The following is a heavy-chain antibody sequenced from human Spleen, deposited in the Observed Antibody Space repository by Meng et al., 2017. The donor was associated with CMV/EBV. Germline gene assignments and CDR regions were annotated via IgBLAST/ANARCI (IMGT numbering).Heavy chain of an antibody. CDR2: IIPVFGTT. V-gene: IGHV1-69*05. J-gene: IGHJ4*02. CDR3: ASYSYHFLGYCTPSNCQGSVQFDY. Sequence: ISGVRQAPGQGLEWVGGIIPVFGTTHYAQKFQDRLTITTDESTSTAYMELSSLRSEDTALYYCASYSYHFLGYCTPSNCQGSVQFDYWGQGTLVTVSS. D-gene: IGHD2-8*01.